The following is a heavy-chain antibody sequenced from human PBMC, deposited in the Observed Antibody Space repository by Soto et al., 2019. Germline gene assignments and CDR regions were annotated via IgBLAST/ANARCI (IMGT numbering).Heavy chain of an antibody. CDR3: ARVLPIIAAAGTYNWFDP. V-gene: IGHV1-18*01. CDR2: ISAYNGNT. CDR1: GYTFTSYV. J-gene: IGHJ5*02. Sequence: ASVKVSCKASGYTFTSYVISWVRQAPGQGLEWMGWISAYNGNTNYAQKLQGRVTMTTDTSTSTAYMELRSLRSDDTAVYYCARVLPIIAAAGTYNWFDPWGQGTLVTVSS. D-gene: IGHD6-13*01.